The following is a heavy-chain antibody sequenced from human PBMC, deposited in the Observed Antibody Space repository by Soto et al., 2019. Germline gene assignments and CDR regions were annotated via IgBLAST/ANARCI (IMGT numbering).Heavy chain of an antibody. CDR3: ARDRGNYAEYFQH. J-gene: IGHJ1*01. Sequence: PGGSLRLSCAASGFTFSSYGMHWVRQAPGKGLEWVAVIWYDGSNKYYADSVKGRFTISRDNSKNTLYLQMNSLRAEDTAVYYCARDRGNYAEYFQHWGQGTLVTVSS. V-gene: IGHV3-33*01. D-gene: IGHD3-10*01. CDR2: IWYDGSNK. CDR1: GFTFSSYG.